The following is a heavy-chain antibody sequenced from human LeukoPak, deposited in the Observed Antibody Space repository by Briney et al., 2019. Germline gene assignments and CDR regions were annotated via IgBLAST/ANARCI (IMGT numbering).Heavy chain of an antibody. Sequence: PSETLSLTCAVSGYSLGSGFYCGWVRQPPGKGLEWIGNMYHTGTIYYNPSLRSRLTISEDTSKSHFSLTVDSVTAADTAVYYCATGRYSGSVDYWGQGILGTVSS. CDR2: MYHTGTI. D-gene: IGHD1-26*01. CDR3: ATGRYSGSVDY. CDR1: GYSLGSGFY. J-gene: IGHJ4*02. V-gene: IGHV4-38-2*01.